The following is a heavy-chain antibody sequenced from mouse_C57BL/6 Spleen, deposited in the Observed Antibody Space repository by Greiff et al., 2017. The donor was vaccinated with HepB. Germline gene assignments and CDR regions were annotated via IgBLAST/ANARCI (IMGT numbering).Heavy chain of an antibody. CDR3: ARGSDGYYAMDY. CDR2: INPNNGGT. CDR1: GYTFTDYN. V-gene: IGHV1-18*01. Sequence: VQLKQSGPELVKPGASVKIPCKASGYTFTDYNMDWVKQSHGKSLEWIGDINPNNGGTIYNQKFKGKATLTVDKSSSTAYMELRSLTSEDTAVYYCARGSDGYYAMDYWGQGTSVTVSS. D-gene: IGHD2-3*01. J-gene: IGHJ4*01.